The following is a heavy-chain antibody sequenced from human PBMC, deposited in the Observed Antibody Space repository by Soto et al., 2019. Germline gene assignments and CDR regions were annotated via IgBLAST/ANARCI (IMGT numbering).Heavy chain of an antibody. V-gene: IGHV3-23*01. Sequence: GGSLRLSCAASGSTFSSYAMSWVRQAPGKGLEWVSGISGSGSSTYYADSVKGRFTISRDNSKNTLYLQVNSLRADDTAVYYCARRNWNYGAFDIWGQGTMVTVSS. CDR3: ARRNWNYGAFDI. D-gene: IGHD1-7*01. CDR2: ISGSGSST. J-gene: IGHJ3*02. CDR1: GSTFSSYA.